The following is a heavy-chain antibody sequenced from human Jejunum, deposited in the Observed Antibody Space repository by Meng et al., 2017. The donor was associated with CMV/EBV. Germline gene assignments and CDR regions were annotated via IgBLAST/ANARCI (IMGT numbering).Heavy chain of an antibody. D-gene: IGHD5-12*01. CDR2: ISGSAGNT. CDR3: AKVSDPNTGYGPHFDY. CDR1: GFTFSSYA. J-gene: IGHJ4*02. V-gene: IGHV3-23*01. Sequence: EVQLLESGGDLVQPGGSLRLSCAASGFTFSSYAMNWVRQAPGKGLEWVSAISGSAGNTYYAGSVKGRFTISRDNSKNTLYLQMNSLRAEDTALYYCAKVSDPNTGYGPHFDYWGQGTRVTGSS.